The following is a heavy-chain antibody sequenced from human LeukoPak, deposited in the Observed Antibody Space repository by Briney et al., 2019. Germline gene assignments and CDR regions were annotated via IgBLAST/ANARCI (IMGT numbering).Heavy chain of an antibody. D-gene: IGHD1-26*01. Sequence: SGTLSLTCAVSGGSISSSNWWSWVRQPPGKGLEWIGEIYHSGSTNYNPSLKSRVTISVDKSKNQFSLKLSSVTAADTAVYYCARHRVGAIEWAFDIWGQGTMVTVSS. V-gene: IGHV4-4*02. CDR1: GGSISSSNW. CDR3: ARHRVGAIEWAFDI. J-gene: IGHJ3*02. CDR2: IYHSGST.